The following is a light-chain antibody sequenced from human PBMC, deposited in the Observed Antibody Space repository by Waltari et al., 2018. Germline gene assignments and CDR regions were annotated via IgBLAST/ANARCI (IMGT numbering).Light chain of an antibody. CDR3: CSYAGSYTFRL. Sequence: SALTQPPSVSGSPGQSVTISCTGSSSDVGCYEYVSWFQHHPGKAPKLLIYDVTNRPSVVPNLFSGSKSCATAYLPISGLQSEDEADYLCCSYAGSYTFRLFGTGTRVTVL. CDR1: SSDVGCYEY. CDR2: DVT. J-gene: IGLJ1*01. V-gene: IGLV2-11*01.